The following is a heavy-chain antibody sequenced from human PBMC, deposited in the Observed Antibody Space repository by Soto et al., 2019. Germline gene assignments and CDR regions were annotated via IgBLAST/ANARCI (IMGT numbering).Heavy chain of an antibody. CDR1: GYTFSNYG. V-gene: IGHV1-18*01. CDR2: ISAYNGNP. D-gene: IGHD1-26*01. Sequence: ASVKVSCKTSGYTFSNYGISWVRQAPGQGLEWMGWISAYNGNPDYAQNLQGRVSMTTDTSTSTAYMELRSLKSDDTAVYFCARDVPVRAANLFDYWGQGILVTVS. CDR3: ARDVPVRAANLFDY. J-gene: IGHJ4*02.